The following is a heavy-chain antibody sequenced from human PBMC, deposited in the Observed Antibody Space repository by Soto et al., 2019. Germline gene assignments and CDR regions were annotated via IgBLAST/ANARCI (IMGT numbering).Heavy chain of an antibody. D-gene: IGHD3-9*01. Sequence: EVQLVESGGGLVQPGGSLRLSCAASGFTVNSNSMSWVRQAPGKGLEWVSAIYSDGSTYYADSVKGRFIISRDNSNNTLYFQMNSLRAEDTAVYYCATLTKYDILTGFYPCWGQGTLVTVSS. CDR3: ATLTKYDILTGFYPC. CDR2: IYSDGST. J-gene: IGHJ4*02. CDR1: GFTVNSNS. V-gene: IGHV3-66*01.